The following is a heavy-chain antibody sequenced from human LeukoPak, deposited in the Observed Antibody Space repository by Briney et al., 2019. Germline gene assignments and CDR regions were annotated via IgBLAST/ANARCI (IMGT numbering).Heavy chain of an antibody. CDR3: AKDRAGWYSRYFDL. Sequence: AGGSLRLSCAAAGFTFSSYAMSWVRQAPGKGLEWVSAISGSGGSTYYADSVKGRFTISRDNSKNTLYLQMNSLRAEDTAVYYCAKDRAGWYSRYFDLWGRGTLVTVSS. J-gene: IGHJ2*01. D-gene: IGHD6-19*01. V-gene: IGHV3-23*01. CDR1: GFTFSSYA. CDR2: ISGSGGST.